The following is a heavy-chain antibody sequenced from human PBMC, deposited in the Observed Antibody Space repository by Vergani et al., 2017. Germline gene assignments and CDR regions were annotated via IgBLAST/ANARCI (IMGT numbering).Heavy chain of an antibody. V-gene: IGHV5-51*01. CDR2: IHPADSDT. CDR3: ARLYGRDSSGSKYFDY. CDR1: GYSFTKYW. D-gene: IGHD3-22*01. J-gene: IGHJ4*02. Sequence: EVQLVQSGAEVKKPGESLKISCQISGYSFTKYWIGWVRQMPGKGLEGMGIIHPADSDTRYSPSFQGQVTISVDKSLSTAYLQRSSRRASDSALYYCARLYGRDSSGSKYFDYWGQGTLVTVSS.